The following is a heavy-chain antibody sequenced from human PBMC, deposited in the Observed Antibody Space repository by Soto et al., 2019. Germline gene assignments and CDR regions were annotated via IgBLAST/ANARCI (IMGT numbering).Heavy chain of an antibody. CDR3: ARLTSVTIDY. CDR1: GDSISGSY. Sequence: PSETLSLTCTVSGDSISGSYWSWIRQPPGKGLEWVGYIYYSGSTNYNPSLKSRVTISVDTSKNQFSLKLSSVTAADTAVYFCARLTSVTIDYWGQGTLVTVS. CDR2: IYYSGST. D-gene: IGHD4-17*01. J-gene: IGHJ4*02. V-gene: IGHV4-59*01.